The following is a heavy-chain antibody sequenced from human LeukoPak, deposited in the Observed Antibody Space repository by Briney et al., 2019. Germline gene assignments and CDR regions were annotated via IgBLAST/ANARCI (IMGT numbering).Heavy chain of an antibody. J-gene: IGHJ4*02. CDR1: GFTFSSYS. Sequence: GGSLRLSCAASGFTFSSYSMNWVRQAPGKGLEWVSSISSSSSYIYYADSVKGRFTISRDNAKNSLYLQMNSLRAEDTAVYFCARDRGVGATTGYWGQGTLVTVSS. V-gene: IGHV3-21*01. CDR2: ISSSSSYI. D-gene: IGHD1-26*01. CDR3: ARDRGVGATTGY.